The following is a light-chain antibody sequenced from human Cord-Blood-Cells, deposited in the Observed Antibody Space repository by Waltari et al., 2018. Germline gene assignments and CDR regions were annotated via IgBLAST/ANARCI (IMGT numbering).Light chain of an antibody. V-gene: IGKV4-1*01. J-gene: IGKJ2*01. CDR3: QQYYSTPYT. Sequence: DIVMTQSPASLAVSLGERATINCKSSQSVLYSSNNKNNLAWYQQKPVQPPKLLIYWASTRESGVPDRFSGSGSGTDFTLTISSLQAEDVAVYYCQQYYSTPYTFGQGTKLEIK. CDR1: QSVLYSSNNKNN. CDR2: WAS.